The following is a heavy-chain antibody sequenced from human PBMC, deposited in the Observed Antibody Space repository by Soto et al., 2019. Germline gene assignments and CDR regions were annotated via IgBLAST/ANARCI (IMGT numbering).Heavy chain of an antibody. CDR2: INPSGGST. D-gene: IGHD3-10*01. CDR3: ARDSEKPKYSYGSGVGVPGGPPQNRPWFEP. Sequence: ASVKVSCKASGYTFTSYYMHWVRQAPGQGLEWMGIINPSGGSTSYAQKFQGRVTMTRATTTSTVYMELSSMRSEDTAVYYCARDSEKPKYSYGSGVGVPGGPPQNRPWFEPWGQGTLFTVSS. J-gene: IGHJ5*02. V-gene: IGHV1-46*01. CDR1: GYTFTSYY.